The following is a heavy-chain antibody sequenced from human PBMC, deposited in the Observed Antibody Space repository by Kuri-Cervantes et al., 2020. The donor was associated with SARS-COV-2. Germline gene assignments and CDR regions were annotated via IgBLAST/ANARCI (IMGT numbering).Heavy chain of an antibody. J-gene: IGHJ6*03. Sequence: SETLSLTCAFYGVSFSGYYWNWIRQSPGKGLEWIGEVNHRGSTNYNPSLKSRVTISVDTSKNQFALKLSSVTAADTAVYYCARDRRVVIGGGGLAGYMDVWGKGTTVTVSS. CDR3: ARDRRVVIGGGGLAGYMDV. V-gene: IGHV4-34*01. CDR2: VNHRGST. CDR1: GVSFSGYY. D-gene: IGHD3-3*01.